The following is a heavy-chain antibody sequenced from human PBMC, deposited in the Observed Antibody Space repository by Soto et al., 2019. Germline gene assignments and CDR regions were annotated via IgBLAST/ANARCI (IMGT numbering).Heavy chain of an antibody. Sequence: SETLSLTCTVSGGSISSGNYYWSWIRQSPGKGLEWIGYGSSSGSTKYNPSLKGRVTISVDTSKNQISLKLSSVTAADTALYYCARVFCTTTTCYDDLYEGAPRHAFDVWGQGTMVTVSS. J-gene: IGHJ3*01. D-gene: IGHD2-2*01. CDR2: GSSSGST. CDR3: ARVFCTTTTCYDDLYEGAPRHAFDV. CDR1: GGSISSGNYY. V-gene: IGHV4-61*01.